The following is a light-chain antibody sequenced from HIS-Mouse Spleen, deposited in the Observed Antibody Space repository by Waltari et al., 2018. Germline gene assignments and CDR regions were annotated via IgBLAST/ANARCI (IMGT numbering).Light chain of an antibody. CDR1: SSAVGGYHS. CDR3: CSYAGSYTLV. Sequence: QSALTQPRSVSGSPGQSVTIPCTGTSSAVGGYHSVSWYQQHPGKAPNLMIYDVSKRPSGVPDRFSGSKSGNTASLTISGLQAEDEADYYCCSYAGSYTLVFGGGTKLTVL. V-gene: IGLV2-11*01. J-gene: IGLJ2*01. CDR2: DVS.